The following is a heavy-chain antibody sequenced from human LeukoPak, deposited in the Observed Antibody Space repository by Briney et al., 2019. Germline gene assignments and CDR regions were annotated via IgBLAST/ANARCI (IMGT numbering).Heavy chain of an antibody. J-gene: IGHJ6*03. D-gene: IGHD3-16*01. CDR1: GGSFSGYN. V-gene: IGHV4-34*01. CDR3: ARWPGGYYMDV. CDR2: INHSRST. Sequence: SETLSLTCAVSGGSFSGYNWSWIRQPPGKGLEWIGEINHSRSTNYNPSLKSRVTISVDTNKNHCALKLSSVTAAGTALCYCARWPGGYYMDVWGKETTLTVSS.